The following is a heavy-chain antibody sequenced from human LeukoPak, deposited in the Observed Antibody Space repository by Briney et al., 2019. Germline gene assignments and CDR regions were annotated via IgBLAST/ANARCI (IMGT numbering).Heavy chain of an antibody. Sequence: GGSLRLSCAAYGFIFSSYSMNWVRQPPGRVLERVPYTSSSSSTIYNADYVKGRFTISRDNAKNSLYLQMNSLRAEDTAVYYCARDGNVDIVAIYFDYWGQGTLVTVSS. CDR2: TSSSSSTI. V-gene: IGHV3-48*04. CDR1: GFIFSSYS. D-gene: IGHD5-12*01. CDR3: ARDGNVDIVAIYFDY. J-gene: IGHJ4*02.